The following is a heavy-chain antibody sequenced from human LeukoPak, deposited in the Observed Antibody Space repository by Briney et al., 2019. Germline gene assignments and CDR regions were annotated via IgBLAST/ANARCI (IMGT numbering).Heavy chain of an antibody. J-gene: IGHJ4*02. D-gene: IGHD3-3*01. CDR2: INPNSGGT. V-gene: IGHV1-2*02. Sequence: ASVKVSCKASGYTFTGYYMHWVRQAPGQGLEWMGWINPNSGGTNYAQKFQGRVTMTADTSISTAYMELSRLRSDDTALYSCARVPHYDFWTGYYFDYWGQGTLVTVSS. CDR1: GYTFTGYY. CDR3: ARVPHYDFWTGYYFDY.